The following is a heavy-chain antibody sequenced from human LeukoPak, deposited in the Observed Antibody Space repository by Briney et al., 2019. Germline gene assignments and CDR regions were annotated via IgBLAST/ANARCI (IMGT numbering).Heavy chain of an antibody. CDR2: IYSGGST. D-gene: IGHD3-10*01. CDR1: GFTVSSNY. Sequence: GGSLRLSCAASGFTVSSNYVSWVRQAPGKGLERVSVIYSGGSTYYADSVKGRFTISRDNSKNTLYLQMNSLRAEDTAVYYCARDIYYGSGSYYYRGQGTLVTVSS. J-gene: IGHJ4*02. CDR3: ARDIYYGSGSYYY. V-gene: IGHV3-66*01.